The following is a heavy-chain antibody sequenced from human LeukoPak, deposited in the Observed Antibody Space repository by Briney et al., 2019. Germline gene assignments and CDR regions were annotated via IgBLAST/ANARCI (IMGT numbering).Heavy chain of an antibody. CDR3: ARVRLTGIHDWFDP. CDR1: GFSFDDYG. V-gene: IGHV3-20*04. CDR2: INWNGGST. D-gene: IGHD1-20*01. Sequence: GGSLRLSCAASGFSFDDYGMSWVRQVPGKGLEWVSDINWNGGSTGYADSVKGRFIISRDNAKNSLYLQMNSLRAEDTALYFCARVRLTGIHDWFDPWGQGTLVTVSS. J-gene: IGHJ5*02.